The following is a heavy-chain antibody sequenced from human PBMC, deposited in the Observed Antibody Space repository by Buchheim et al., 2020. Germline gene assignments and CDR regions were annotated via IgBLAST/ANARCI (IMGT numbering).Heavy chain of an antibody. Sequence: QMQLQQWGAGLLKPSETLSLTCAVYGGSFSGYYWSWIRQPPGKGLEWIGEINHSGSTNYNPSLKSRVTISVDTSKNQFSLKLSSVTAADTAVYYCARGRYSSSLNWFDPWGQGTL. V-gene: IGHV4-34*01. D-gene: IGHD6-6*01. CDR2: INHSGST. CDR1: GGSFSGYY. J-gene: IGHJ5*02. CDR3: ARGRYSSSLNWFDP.